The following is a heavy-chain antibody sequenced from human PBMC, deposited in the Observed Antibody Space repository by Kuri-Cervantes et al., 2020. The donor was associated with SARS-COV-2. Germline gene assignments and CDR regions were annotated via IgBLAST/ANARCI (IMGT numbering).Heavy chain of an antibody. CDR3: ASRRAGAAAGIWGWFDP. V-gene: IGHV3-23*01. D-gene: IGHD6-13*01. J-gene: IGHJ5*02. Sequence: GESLKISCAASGFTFSSHAMSWVRQAPGKGLEWVSAISGSGGSTYYADSVKGRFTISRDNSKNTLYLQMNSLRAEDTAVYYCASRRAGAAAGIWGWFDPWGQGTLVIVSS. CDR1: GFTFSSHA. CDR2: ISGSGGST.